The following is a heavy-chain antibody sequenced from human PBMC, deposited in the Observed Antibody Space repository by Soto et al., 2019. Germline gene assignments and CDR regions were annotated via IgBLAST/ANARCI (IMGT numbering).Heavy chain of an antibody. D-gene: IGHD2-21*02. V-gene: IGHV3-30*18. CDR3: AKDTLYCGGDCYAYYYDYGMDV. CDR2: ISYDGSNK. J-gene: IGHJ6*02. CDR1: GFTFSSYG. Sequence: QVQLVESGGGVVQPGRSLRLSCAASGFTFSSYGMHWVRQAPGKGLEWVAVISYDGSNKYYADSVKGRFTISRDNSKNPLYLQMDSLRAEVTAVYYCAKDTLYCGGDCYAYYYDYGMDVWGQGTTVTVSS.